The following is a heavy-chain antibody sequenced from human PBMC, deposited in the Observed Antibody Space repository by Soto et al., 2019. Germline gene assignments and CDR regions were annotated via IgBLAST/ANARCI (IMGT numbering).Heavy chain of an antibody. J-gene: IGHJ4*02. V-gene: IGHV3-7*03. Sequence: EVQLVESGGGLAQPGGSLRLSCAASGFTFSSYWMSWVRQAPGKGLEWVANIIRDGAETFYVDSVKGRFTISRDNSKNSLYLQMNNLRAEDTAVYYCAGGNDKTWDSDYWGQGTLVNISS. CDR1: GFTFSSYW. D-gene: IGHD7-27*01. CDR2: IIRDGAET. CDR3: AGGNDKTWDSDY.